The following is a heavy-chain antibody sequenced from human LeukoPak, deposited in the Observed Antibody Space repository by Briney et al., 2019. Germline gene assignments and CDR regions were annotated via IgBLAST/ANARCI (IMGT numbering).Heavy chain of an antibody. Sequence: ASVMVSCKASGYTCTSYAIHTVRQATGQRLEWMGWINAGNGNTKNSQKFQGRVIITRDTSASTAHMELSSLRSEDTAVYYCARSYYDILTGWIKDSFDIWGHGTMVTVSS. J-gene: IGHJ3*02. D-gene: IGHD3-9*01. CDR3: ARSYYDILTGWIKDSFDI. V-gene: IGHV1-3*01. CDR2: INAGNGNT. CDR1: GYTCTSYA.